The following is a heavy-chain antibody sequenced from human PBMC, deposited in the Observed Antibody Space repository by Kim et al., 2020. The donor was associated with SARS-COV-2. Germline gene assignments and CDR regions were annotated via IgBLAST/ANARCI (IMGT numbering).Heavy chain of an antibody. CDR3: AGGEGSTWY. Sequence: SETLSLTCTLSCGSIGSKYWTWIRQAQGKGMEWIGHISSTESPNSNPSLQSRVPMSVDTSKNEFSLKLTSLTAAETAVYSCAGGEGSTWY. CDR2: ISSTESP. V-gene: IGHV4-59*01. J-gene: IGHJ2*01. D-gene: IGHD6-13*01. CDR1: CGSIGSKY.